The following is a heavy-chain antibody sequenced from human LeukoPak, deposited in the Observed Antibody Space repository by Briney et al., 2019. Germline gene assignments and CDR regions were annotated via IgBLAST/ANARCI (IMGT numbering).Heavy chain of an antibody. CDR1: GFTFENYG. V-gene: IGHV3-30*06. Sequence: GGSLRVSSAESGFTFENYGMHGVRPAPGKGLEWVADISSDGATQYYADSVKGRFTISRDNSKNTLNLQMNSLRPGDTAVYYCAKGSLGGGNCFFFQNWGQGTLVTVSS. D-gene: IGHD2-15*01. J-gene: IGHJ1*01. CDR2: ISSDGATQ. CDR3: AKGSLGGGNCFFFQN.